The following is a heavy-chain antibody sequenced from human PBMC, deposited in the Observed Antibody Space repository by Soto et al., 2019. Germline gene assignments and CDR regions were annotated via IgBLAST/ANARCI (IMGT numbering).Heavy chain of an antibody. Sequence: GESLKISCRGSGYDFNTNWFGWVRQLPGRGLEWVGIMYPGDSDTRYNPSLQGHVTLSADVTVSTAFLQWSSLKASDTAMYYCVRPQAKELGTIRGAFDIWGQGTKVTVSS. J-gene: IGHJ3*02. D-gene: IGHD3-10*01. CDR3: VRPQAKELGTIRGAFDI. CDR2: MYPGDSDT. CDR1: GYDFNTNW. V-gene: IGHV5-51*01.